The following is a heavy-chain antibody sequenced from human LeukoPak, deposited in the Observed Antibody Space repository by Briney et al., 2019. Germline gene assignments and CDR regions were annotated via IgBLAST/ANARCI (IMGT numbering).Heavy chain of an antibody. Sequence: PSETLSLTCTVSGYSISSGYYWGWIRQPPGKGLEWIGSIYHSGSTYYNPSLKSRVTISVDTSKNQFSLKLSSVTAADTAVYYCARVRYCSGGSCYGLTDYWGQGTLVTVSS. CDR1: GYSISSGYY. CDR2: IYHSGST. J-gene: IGHJ4*02. V-gene: IGHV4-38-2*02. CDR3: ARVRYCSGGSCYGLTDY. D-gene: IGHD2-15*01.